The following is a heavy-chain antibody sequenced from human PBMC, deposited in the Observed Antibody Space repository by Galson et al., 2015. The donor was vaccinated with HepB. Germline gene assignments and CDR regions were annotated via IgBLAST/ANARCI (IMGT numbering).Heavy chain of an antibody. CDR2: ISSSSSTI. CDR3: ARGYGSGTSLYGMDV. J-gene: IGHJ6*02. Sequence: RQAPGKGLEWVSYISSSSSTIYHADSVKGRFTISRDNDKNSVSLLMNSLRPEDTAVYYCARGYGSGTSLYGMDVWGQGTTVTVSS. D-gene: IGHD3-10*01. V-gene: IGHV3-11*01.